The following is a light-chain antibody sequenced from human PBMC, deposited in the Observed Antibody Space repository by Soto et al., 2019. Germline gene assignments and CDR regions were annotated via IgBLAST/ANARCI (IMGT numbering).Light chain of an antibody. CDR3: QQNNSTPPA. J-gene: IGKJ4*01. Sequence: DIQMTQSPSSLSASVGDRVTITCRASQSISSYLNWYQQKPGKVPKLLIYTASSLQGGVPSRFSGSGSGTDFTLTISSLQLEDFATYYCQQNNSTPPAFGGGTNVDIK. CDR1: QSISSY. CDR2: TAS. V-gene: IGKV1-39*01.